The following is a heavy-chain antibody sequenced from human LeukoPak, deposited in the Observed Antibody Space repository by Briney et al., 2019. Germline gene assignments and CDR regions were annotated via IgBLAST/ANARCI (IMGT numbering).Heavy chain of an antibody. D-gene: IGHD3-22*01. CDR1: GFTVSSNY. J-gene: IGHJ6*02. Sequence: GGSLRLSCAASGFTVSSNYMSWVRQAPGKGLEWVSVIYSVGSTYYADSVKGRFTISRNNSKNTLYLQMNSLRAEDTAVYYCAGDPNAPYYYDSSGARNPYYYYGMDVWGQGTTVTVSS. CDR3: AGDPNAPYYYDSSGARNPYYYYGMDV. V-gene: IGHV3-66*01. CDR2: IYSVGST.